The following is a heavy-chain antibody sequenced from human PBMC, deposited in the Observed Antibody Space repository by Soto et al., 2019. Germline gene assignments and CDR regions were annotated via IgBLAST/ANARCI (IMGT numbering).Heavy chain of an antibody. J-gene: IGHJ5*02. D-gene: IGHD6-13*01. CDR2: ISAYNGNT. CDR3: ARVIAAAGNNWFDP. CDR1: GYTFTSYG. V-gene: IGHV1-18*01. Sequence: ASVKVSCRASGYTFTSYGISWVRQAPGQGLEWMGWISAYNGNTNYAQKLQGRVTMTTDTSTSTAYMELRSLRSDDTVVYYCARVIAAAGNNWFDPWGQGTLVTVSS.